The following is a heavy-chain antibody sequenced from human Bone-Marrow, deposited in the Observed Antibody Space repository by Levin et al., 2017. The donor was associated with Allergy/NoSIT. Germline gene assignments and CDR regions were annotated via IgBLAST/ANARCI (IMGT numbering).Heavy chain of an antibody. D-gene: IGHD2-15*01. CDR1: GGSISSSNW. CDR3: ARDNGQGYCSGGSCSDAFDI. CDR2: IYHSGST. J-gene: IGHJ3*02. Sequence: SETLSLTCAVSGGSISSSNWWSWVRQPPGKGLEWIGEIYHSGSTNYNPSLKSRVTISVDKSKNQFSLKLSSVTAADTAVYYCARDNGQGYCSGGSCSDAFDIWGQGTMVTVSS. V-gene: IGHV4-4*02.